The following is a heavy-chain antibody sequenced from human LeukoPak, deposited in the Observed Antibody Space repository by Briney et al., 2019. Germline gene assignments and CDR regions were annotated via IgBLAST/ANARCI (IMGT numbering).Heavy chain of an antibody. D-gene: IGHD3-16*02. J-gene: IGHJ4*02. CDR1: GFTFSSYG. CDR2: ISYDGSNK. Sequence: PGRSLRLSCAASGFTFSSYGMHWVRQAPGKGLEWVAVISYDGSNKYYADSVRGRFTISRDNSKNTLYLQMNSLRAEDTAVYYCAKGMWAFGGVIVYDYWGQGTLVTVPS. CDR3: AKGMWAFGGVIVYDY. V-gene: IGHV3-30*18.